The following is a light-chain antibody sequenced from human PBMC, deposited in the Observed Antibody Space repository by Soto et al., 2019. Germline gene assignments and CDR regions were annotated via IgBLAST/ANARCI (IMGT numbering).Light chain of an antibody. CDR1: QSISSY. J-gene: IGKJ1*01. CDR3: QQRTSWPPWT. CDR2: AAS. V-gene: IGKV1-39*01. Sequence: DIQMTQSPSSLSASVGDRVTITCRASQSISSYLNWYQQKPGKAPKLLIYAASSLQSGVPSTFSGSGSGTDFTLTISSLEPEDFAVYYCQQRTSWPPWTFGQGTKVDIK.